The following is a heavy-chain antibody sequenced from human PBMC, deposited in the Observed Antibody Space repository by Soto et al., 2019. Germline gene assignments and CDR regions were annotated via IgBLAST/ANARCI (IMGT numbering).Heavy chain of an antibody. CDR1: GFAFQTYT. CDR2: ITISGNYI. V-gene: IGHV3-21*01. D-gene: IGHD2-8*01. Sequence: EGQLVESGGGLVKPGGSLRLSCAASGFAFQTYTMEWLRQPPGKGLEWVSSITISGNYIYYADSVKGRFTISRDNGRNSVYLQMNSLRAEDTAVYYSAKVCVLRTNFRWFDLWGQGTLVTVSS. J-gene: IGHJ5*02. CDR3: AKVCVLRTNFRWFDL.